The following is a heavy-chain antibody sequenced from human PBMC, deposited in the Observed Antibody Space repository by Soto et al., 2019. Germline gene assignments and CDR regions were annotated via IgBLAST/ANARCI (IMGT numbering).Heavy chain of an antibody. Sequence: SETLSLTCAVYGGSFSGYYWSWIRQPPGKGLEWIGEINHSGSTNYNPSLKSRVTISVDTSKNQFSLKLSSVTAADTAVYYCARDDILTGPNDYYYDYMDVWGKGTTVT. D-gene: IGHD3-9*01. J-gene: IGHJ6*03. V-gene: IGHV4-34*01. CDR2: INHSGST. CDR3: ARDDILTGPNDYYYDYMDV. CDR1: GGSFSGYY.